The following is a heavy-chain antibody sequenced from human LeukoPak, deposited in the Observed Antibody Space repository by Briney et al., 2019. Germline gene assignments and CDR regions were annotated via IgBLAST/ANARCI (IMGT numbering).Heavy chain of an antibody. CDR1: GYTFTSYY. D-gene: IGHD6-6*01. CDR2: INPSGGST. V-gene: IGHV1-46*01. CDR3: ARDPSSGGVAARFDY. J-gene: IGHJ4*02. Sequence: ASVKVSCKASGYTFTSYYMHWVRQAPGQGLEWMGIINPSGGSTSYAQKFQGRVTMTRDTSTSTVYMELSSLRSEDTAVYYCARDPSSGGVAARFDYWGQGTLVTVSS.